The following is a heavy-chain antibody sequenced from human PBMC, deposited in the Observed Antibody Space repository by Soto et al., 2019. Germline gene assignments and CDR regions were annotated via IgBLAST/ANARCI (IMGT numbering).Heavy chain of an antibody. D-gene: IGHD3-22*01. CDR1: CVAIIPYY. V-gene: IGHV4-59*08. CDR3: ARHPSRRYYDSSGYYYPLVYGMDV. J-gene: IGHJ6*02. CDR2: IYYSGST. Sequence: SGALCLVCTDICVAIIPYYRISTRLPPRHGLERIGYIYYSGSTNYNPSLKSRVTISVDTSKNQFSLKLSSVTAADTAVYYCARHPSRRYYDSSGYYYPLVYGMDVWGQGTTVTVSS.